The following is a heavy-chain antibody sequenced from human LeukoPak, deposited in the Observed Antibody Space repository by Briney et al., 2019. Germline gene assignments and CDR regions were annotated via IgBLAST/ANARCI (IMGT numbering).Heavy chain of an antibody. Sequence: SETLSLTCAVSGGSISSGGYSWSWIRQPPGKGLKWIGYIYHSGSTYYNPSLKSRVTISVDRSKNQFSLKLSSVTAADTAVYYCARDGHDSSGYYHDYWGQGTLVTVSS. V-gene: IGHV4-30-2*01. J-gene: IGHJ4*02. CDR2: IYHSGST. CDR1: GGSISSGGYS. CDR3: ARDGHDSSGYYHDY. D-gene: IGHD3-22*01.